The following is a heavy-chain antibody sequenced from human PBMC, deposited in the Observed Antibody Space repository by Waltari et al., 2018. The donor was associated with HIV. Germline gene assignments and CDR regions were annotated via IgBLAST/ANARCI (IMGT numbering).Heavy chain of an antibody. CDR1: NDDGPSFSDYWWSFRDYY. J-gene: IGHJ4*02. CDR2: VDHTGST. V-gene: IGHV4-34*01. CDR3: ARAVGYDYVWGSYGDF. D-gene: IGHD3-16*01. Sequence: QVQLHQWGAGLLKPSETLSLTCAVYNDDGPSFSDYWWSFRDYYWTWMRQSPVKGLEWIGEVDHTGSTNYNGAFRGRVSVSVDTSKKQFSLRLSSVSDADTAVYFCARAVGYDYVWGSYGDFWAQGTQVTVSS.